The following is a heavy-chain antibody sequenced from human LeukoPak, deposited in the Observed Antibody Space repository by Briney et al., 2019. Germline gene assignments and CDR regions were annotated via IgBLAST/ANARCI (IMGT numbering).Heavy chain of an antibody. Sequence: GGSLRLSCAASGFTFSIDGMHWVRQAPGKGLEWVAFIRYDGSNKYYADSVKGRFIISRDNSKNTLYLQMNSLRAEDTAVYYCAKSIVGATYAFDIWGQGTMVTVSS. CDR3: AKSIVGATYAFDI. V-gene: IGHV3-30*02. J-gene: IGHJ3*02. CDR1: GFTFSIDG. CDR2: IRYDGSNK. D-gene: IGHD1-26*01.